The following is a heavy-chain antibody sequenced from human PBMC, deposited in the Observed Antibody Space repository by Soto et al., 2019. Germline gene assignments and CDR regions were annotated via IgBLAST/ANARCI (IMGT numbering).Heavy chain of an antibody. CDR1: GYTFTSYG. CDR3: ARSVYYDFWSGYRYFDY. D-gene: IGHD3-3*01. J-gene: IGHJ4*02. V-gene: IGHV1-18*01. CDR2: ISAYNGNT. Sequence: ASVKVSCKASGYTFTSYGISWVRQAPGQGLEWMGWISAYNGNTNYAQKLQGRVTMTTDTSTSTAYMELRSLRSDDTAVYYCARSVYYDFWSGYRYFDYWGQGTQVTVSS.